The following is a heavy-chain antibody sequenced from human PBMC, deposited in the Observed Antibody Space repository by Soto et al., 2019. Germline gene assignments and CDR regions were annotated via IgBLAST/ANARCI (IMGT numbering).Heavy chain of an antibody. Sequence: GGSLRLSCSASGFTFSSFWMHWVRQAPGKGLVWVSRINSDGSSTDYADSVKGRFTVSRDNAKNTLYLQMNSLRAEDTAVYHCAGFRIAVAGTDGAYWGPGTLVTVSS. D-gene: IGHD6-19*01. CDR3: AGFRIAVAGTDGAY. J-gene: IGHJ4*01. V-gene: IGHV3-74*01. CDR1: GFTFSSFW. CDR2: INSDGSST.